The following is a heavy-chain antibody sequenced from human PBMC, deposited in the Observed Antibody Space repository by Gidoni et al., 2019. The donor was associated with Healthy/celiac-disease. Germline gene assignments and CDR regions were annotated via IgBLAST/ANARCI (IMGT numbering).Heavy chain of an antibody. CDR2: IRGSGGST. Sequence: EVQLLESGGGLVQPGGSLRLSCAASGFTFSSYAMSWVRQAPGKGLEWVSAIRGSGGSTYYADSVKGRFTISRDNSKNTLYLQMNSLRAEDTAVYYCAKDSRSGGNYDETDYWGQGTLVTVSS. J-gene: IGHJ4*02. V-gene: IGHV3-23*01. D-gene: IGHD3-16*01. CDR3: AKDSRSGGNYDETDY. CDR1: GFTFSSYA.